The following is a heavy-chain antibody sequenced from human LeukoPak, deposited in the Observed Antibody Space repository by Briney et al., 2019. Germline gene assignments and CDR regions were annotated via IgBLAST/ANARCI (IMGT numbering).Heavy chain of an antibody. CDR2: INPNSGGT. J-gene: IGHJ3*02. V-gene: IGHV1-2*06. CDR3: ARDVYRKQYAFDI. Sequence: ASVKVSCKASGYTFTGYYMHWVRQAPGQGLEWMGRINPNSGGTNYAQKFQGRVTMTRDTSISTAYMELSRLRSDDTAVYYCARDVYRKQYAFDIWGQGTMVTVSS. CDR1: GYTFTGYY. D-gene: IGHD1/OR15-1a*01.